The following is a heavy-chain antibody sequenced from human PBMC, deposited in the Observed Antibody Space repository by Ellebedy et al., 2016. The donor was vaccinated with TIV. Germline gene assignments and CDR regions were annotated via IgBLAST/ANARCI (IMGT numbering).Heavy chain of an antibody. Sequence: PGGSLRLSCAASGFTFSSYWMSRVRQAPGKGLEWVANIIQDGSEKYYVDSVKGRFTLSRDHAKNSLYRQMNSLRAEDTAVYYCARWSHDMITFGGVIAYLDYWGQGTLVTVSS. J-gene: IGHJ4*02. V-gene: IGHV3-7*01. CDR2: IIQDGSEK. D-gene: IGHD3-16*02. CDR1: GFTFSSYW. CDR3: ARWSHDMITFGGVIAYLDY.